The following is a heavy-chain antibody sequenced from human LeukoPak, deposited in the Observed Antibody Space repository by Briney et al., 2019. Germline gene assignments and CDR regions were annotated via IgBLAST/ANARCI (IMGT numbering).Heavy chain of an antibody. D-gene: IGHD3-3*01. CDR3: ARGPSAPLFWSGYSYYFDY. CDR2: ISAYNGNT. Sequence: GASVKVSCKASGGTFNNYAISWVRQAPGQGLEWMGWISAYNGNTNYAQKLQGRVTMTTDTSTSTAYMELRSLRSDDTAVYYCARGPSAPLFWSGYSYYFDYWGQGTLVTVSS. J-gene: IGHJ4*02. V-gene: IGHV1-18*01. CDR1: GGTFNNYA.